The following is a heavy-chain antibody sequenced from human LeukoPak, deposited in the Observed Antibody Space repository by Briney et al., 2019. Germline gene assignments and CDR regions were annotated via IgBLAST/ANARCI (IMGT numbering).Heavy chain of an antibody. CDR1: GGSISSYY. V-gene: IGHV4-59*08. D-gene: IGHD6-13*01. CDR2: IYESGCT. Sequence: SETLSLTCTVSGGSISSYYWSWIRQPPGKGLEWIGYIYESGCTNYNPSLKSRVTISIDMSKNQFSLKLRSVTAADTAVYYCARFGSSSWYSDYWGQGTLVTVSS. CDR3: ARFGSSSWYSDY. J-gene: IGHJ4*02.